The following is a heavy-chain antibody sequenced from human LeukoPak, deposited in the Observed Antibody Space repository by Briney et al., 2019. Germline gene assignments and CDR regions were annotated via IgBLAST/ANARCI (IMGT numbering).Heavy chain of an antibody. CDR2: IIPIFGTA. D-gene: IGHD3-10*01. J-gene: IGHJ6*03. V-gene: IGHV1-69*05. CDR1: GGTFSSYA. Sequence: ASVKVSCKASGGTFSSYAISWVRQAPGQGLEWMGGIIPIFGTANYAQKFQGRVTITTDESTSTAYMELSSLRSEDTAVYYCASARLVLSDYYYYMDVWGKGTTVTASS. CDR3: ASARLVLSDYYYYMDV.